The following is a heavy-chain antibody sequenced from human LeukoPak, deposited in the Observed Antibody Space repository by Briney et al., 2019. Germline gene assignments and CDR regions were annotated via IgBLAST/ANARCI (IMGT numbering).Heavy chain of an antibody. CDR3: ASSDLVTTAYYYYGMDV. CDR1: GGSFSGYY. J-gene: IGHJ6*02. V-gene: IGHV4-34*01. D-gene: IGHD2-21*02. Sequence: SETLSLTCAVYGGSFSGYYWSWIRQPPGKGLEWIGEINHSGSTNYNPSLKSRVTISVDTSKNQFSLKLSSVTAADTAVYYCASSDLVTTAYYYYGMDVWGQETTVTVSS. CDR2: INHSGST.